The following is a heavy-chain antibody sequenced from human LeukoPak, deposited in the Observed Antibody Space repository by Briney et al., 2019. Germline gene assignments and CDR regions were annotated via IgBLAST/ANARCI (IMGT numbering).Heavy chain of an antibody. J-gene: IGHJ4*02. V-gene: IGHV3-30*18. CDR3: AKDGMVRGLN. CDR2: ISYDGRNK. Sequence: GGSLRLSCAASGFTFSSYGMHWVRQAPGKGLEWVAVISYDGRNKYYADSVKGRFIISRDDSKTTVYLQMNSLRAEGTAVYYCAKDGMVRGLNWGQGTLVTVSS. D-gene: IGHD3-10*01. CDR1: GFTFSSYG.